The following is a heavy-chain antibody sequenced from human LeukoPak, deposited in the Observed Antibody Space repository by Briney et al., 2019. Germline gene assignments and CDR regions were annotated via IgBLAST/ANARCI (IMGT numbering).Heavy chain of an antibody. CDR2: ISSSSTTI. CDR1: GFTFSNYA. D-gene: IGHD2-21*02. CDR3: ARLTVVTATRSLDY. Sequence: GGSLRLSCVASGFTFSNYAMSWVRQAPGKGLEWVSHISSSSTTIDYADSVKGRFTISRDNAKNSLYLQMNSLRDEDTAVYYCARLTVVTATRSLDYWGQGTLVTVSS. V-gene: IGHV3-48*02. J-gene: IGHJ4*02.